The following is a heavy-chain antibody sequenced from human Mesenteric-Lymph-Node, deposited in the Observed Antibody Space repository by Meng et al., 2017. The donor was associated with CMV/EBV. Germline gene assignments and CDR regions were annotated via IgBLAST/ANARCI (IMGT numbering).Heavy chain of an antibody. V-gene: IGHV3-11*01. Sequence: AATGFSISDNYRSWVRQAPGKGLEWIAHISVSGNTIQYADSVKGRITLSRDDGKNSLCLEMHSLRAEDTAMYYCAKDNGGNSDYFDSWGQGTLVTVSS. CDR1: GFSISDNY. D-gene: IGHD4-23*01. J-gene: IGHJ4*02. CDR2: ISVSGNTI. CDR3: AKDNGGNSDYFDS.